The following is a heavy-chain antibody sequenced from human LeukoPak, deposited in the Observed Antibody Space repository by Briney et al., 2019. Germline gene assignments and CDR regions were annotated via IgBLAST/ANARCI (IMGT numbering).Heavy chain of an antibody. Sequence: GGSLRLSCAASGFTFTTSGMNWVRQAPGKGLEWVSSISGSDSGGKTFYADSVKGRFTISRDSSKNTVYMQMNSLRAEDTALYFCSKTSAFDIWGQGTMVTVSS. CDR3: SKTSAFDI. CDR1: GFTFTTSG. CDR2: ISGSDSGGKT. V-gene: IGHV3-23*01. J-gene: IGHJ3*02.